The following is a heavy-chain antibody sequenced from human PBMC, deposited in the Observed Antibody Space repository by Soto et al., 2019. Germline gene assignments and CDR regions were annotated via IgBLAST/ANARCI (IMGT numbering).Heavy chain of an antibody. CDR2: IYSSGAT. J-gene: IGHJ5*02. D-gene: IGHD3-22*01. CDR3: ARDHSSGWVNWFDP. Sequence: QVQLQESGPGLVKPSETLSLTCTVSGGSISRDDWSWIRQAPGKKLEWIGYIYSSGATNYNPSLKSRVTMSRDTSENQFSLKLSSVTTADTAVYYCARDHSSGWVNWFDPWGQGTLVTVSS. V-gene: IGHV4-59*01. CDR1: GGSISRDD.